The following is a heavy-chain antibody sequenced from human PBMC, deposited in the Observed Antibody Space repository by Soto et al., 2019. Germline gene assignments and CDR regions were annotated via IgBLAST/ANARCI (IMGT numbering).Heavy chain of an antibody. CDR2: LSGSGAYT. J-gene: IGHJ4*02. CDR1: GFTFSTYG. CDR3: ARNQIYFDSSGCIDS. V-gene: IGHV3-23*01. Sequence: GGSLRLSCAASGFTFSTYGMSWVRQAPGKGLEWVSGLSGSGAYTYYADSVKGRFTVSRDNSKNTLYLQMNSLRAEDTALYYCARNQIYFDSSGCIDSWGQGTLVTVSS. D-gene: IGHD3-22*01.